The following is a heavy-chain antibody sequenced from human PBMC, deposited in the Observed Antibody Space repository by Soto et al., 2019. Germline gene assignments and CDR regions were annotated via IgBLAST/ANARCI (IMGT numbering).Heavy chain of an antibody. CDR1: GFNFNNYA. J-gene: IGHJ4*02. V-gene: IGHV3-23*01. Sequence: GGSLRLSCATSGFNFNNYAMSWVRQDAGERLEWVSAISSSGGSTYYADSVKGRFTISRDNSKNTLYLQMNSLRAEDTAVYYCAKDLSTVITPGYFDYWGQGTLVTVSS. D-gene: IGHD4-17*01. CDR2: ISSSGGST. CDR3: AKDLSTVITPGYFDY.